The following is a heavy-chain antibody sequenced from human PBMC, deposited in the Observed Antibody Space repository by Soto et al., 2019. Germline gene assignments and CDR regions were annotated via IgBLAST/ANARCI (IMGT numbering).Heavy chain of an antibody. D-gene: IGHD4-17*01. CDR1: GGSISSGGYS. J-gene: IGHJ4*02. Sequence: PSETLSLTCAVSGGSISSGGYSWSWIRQPPGKGLEWVGYIYHSGSTYYNQSLKSRVTISVDRSKNQFSLKLSSVTAADTAVYYCASGRTTALDYWGQGTLVT. CDR3: ASGRTTALDY. V-gene: IGHV4-30-2*01. CDR2: IYHSGST.